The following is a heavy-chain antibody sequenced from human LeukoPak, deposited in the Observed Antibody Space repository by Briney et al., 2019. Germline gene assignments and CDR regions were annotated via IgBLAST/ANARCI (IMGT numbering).Heavy chain of an antibody. CDR1: GGSISSGGYS. J-gene: IGHJ4*02. D-gene: IGHD1-26*01. CDR2: IYHSGST. CDR3: ARVFSGRHRGAVKTGTDY. Sequence: SQTLSLTCAVSGGSISSGGYSWSWIRQPPGKGLEWIGYIYHSGSTYYNPSLKSRVTISVDRSKNQFSLKLSSVTAADTAVYYCARVFSGRHRGAVKTGTDYWGQGTLVTVSS. V-gene: IGHV4-30-2*01.